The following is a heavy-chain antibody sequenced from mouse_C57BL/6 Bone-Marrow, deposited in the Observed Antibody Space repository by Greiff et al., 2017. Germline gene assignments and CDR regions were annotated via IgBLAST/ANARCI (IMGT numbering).Heavy chain of an antibody. CDR3: TDSSKDYCDY. D-gene: IGHD3-2*02. V-gene: IGHV14-4*01. CDR1: GFNIKDAY. Sequence: VQLQQSGAELVRPGASVKLSCTASGFNIKDAYMHWVKQRPEQGLEWLGWIVPEHGDTEYASKFQGKATITPATSSNTACLQLSSLTSEDTAVYYCTDSSKDYCDYWGQGTTLTVSS. CDR2: IVPEHGDT. J-gene: IGHJ2*01.